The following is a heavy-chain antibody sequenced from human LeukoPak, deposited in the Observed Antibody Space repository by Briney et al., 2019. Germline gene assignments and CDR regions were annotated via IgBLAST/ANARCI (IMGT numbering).Heavy chain of an antibody. D-gene: IGHD3-10*01. J-gene: IGHJ6*04. V-gene: IGHV3-21*01. CDR1: GYTFSSYS. CDR2: ISSSSSYI. CDR3: ASSTSYYYGSGSFYGMDV. Sequence: GGSLRLSCAVSGYTFSSYSMNWVRQAPGKGLEWVSSISSSSSYIYYADSVKGRFIISRDNAKNSLYLQMNSLRAEDTAVYYCASSTSYYYGSGSFYGMDVWGKGTTVTVSS.